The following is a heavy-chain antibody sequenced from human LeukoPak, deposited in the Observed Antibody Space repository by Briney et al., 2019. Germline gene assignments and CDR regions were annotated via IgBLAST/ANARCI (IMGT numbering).Heavy chain of an antibody. J-gene: IGHJ4*02. CDR2: INPNSGGT. CDR3: ARALRFLEWYHFDY. CDR1: GGTFSSYA. V-gene: IGHV1-2*02. Sequence: ASVKVSCKASGGTFSSYAISWVRQAPGQGLEWMGSINPNSGGTNYAQKFQGRVTMTRDTSISTAYMELSRLRSDDTAVYYCARALRFLEWYHFDYWGQGTLVTVSS. D-gene: IGHD3-3*01.